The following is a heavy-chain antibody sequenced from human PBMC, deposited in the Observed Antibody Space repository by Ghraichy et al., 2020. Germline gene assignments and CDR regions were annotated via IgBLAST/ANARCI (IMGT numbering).Heavy chain of an antibody. Sequence: GGLRLSCAASGFTFSSYSMNWVRQAPGTGLEWVSSISSISTYIYYADSVKGRFTISRDNAKKSLYLQMNSLRAEDTAVYYCARELYCSSTSCPLGYWGQGTLVTVSS. CDR1: GFTFSSYS. V-gene: IGHV3-21*01. D-gene: IGHD2-2*01. J-gene: IGHJ4*02. CDR3: ARELYCSSTSCPLGY. CDR2: ISSISTYI.